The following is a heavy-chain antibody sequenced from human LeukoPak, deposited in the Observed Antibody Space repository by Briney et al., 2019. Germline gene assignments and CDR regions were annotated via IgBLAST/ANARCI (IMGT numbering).Heavy chain of an antibody. CDR1: GFTFSSYA. Sequence: GSLRLSCAASGFTFSSYAMSWVRQAPGKGLEWVSAISGSGGSTYYADSVKGRFTISRDNSKNTLYLQMNSLRAEDTAVYYCARAFNDYGGNLYYFDYWGQGTLVTVSS. V-gene: IGHV3-23*01. CDR3: ARAFNDYGGNLYYFDY. J-gene: IGHJ4*02. CDR2: ISGSGGST. D-gene: IGHD4-23*01.